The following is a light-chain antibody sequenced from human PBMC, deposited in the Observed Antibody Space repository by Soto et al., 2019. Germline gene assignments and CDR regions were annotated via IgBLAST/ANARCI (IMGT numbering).Light chain of an antibody. J-gene: IGKJ1*01. CDR2: GAS. CDR1: QSVDTTF. V-gene: IGKV3-20*01. Sequence: EIVLTQSPGSLSLSPGQRATLSCRASQSVDTTFFAWYQKKPGQAPRLLIYGASKRATGIPDRFSGSGSGTDFPLIISRREPEDFAVYYCQQYMSSVTFVQWTKGESK. CDR3: QQYMSSVT.